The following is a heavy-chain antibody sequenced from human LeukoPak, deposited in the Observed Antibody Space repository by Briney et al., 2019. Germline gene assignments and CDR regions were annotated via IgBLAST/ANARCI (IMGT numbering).Heavy chain of an antibody. Sequence: PGGSLRLSCAASGFTFSSYSMNWVRQAPGKGLEWVSSISGSSSYIYYADSVEGRFTISRDNAKKSLYLQMSSLRAEDTAVYYCARDQFLADIWGQGTMVTVSS. CDR2: ISGSSSYI. CDR3: ARDQFLADI. V-gene: IGHV3-21*01. J-gene: IGHJ3*02. D-gene: IGHD3-3*01. CDR1: GFTFSSYS.